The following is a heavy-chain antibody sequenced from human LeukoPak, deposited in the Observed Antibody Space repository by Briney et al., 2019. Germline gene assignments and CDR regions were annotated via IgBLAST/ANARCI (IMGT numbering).Heavy chain of an antibody. CDR3: ARDDSSGYIAFDI. CDR1: GFTVSSNY. Sequence: GGSLRLSCAASGFTVSSNYMSWVRQAPGKGLEWVSVIYSGGSTYYADSVKGRFTISRDNSKNTLYLQMNSLRAEDTAVYHCARDDSSGYIAFDIWGQGTMVTVSS. V-gene: IGHV3-66*01. J-gene: IGHJ3*02. CDR2: IYSGGST. D-gene: IGHD3-22*01.